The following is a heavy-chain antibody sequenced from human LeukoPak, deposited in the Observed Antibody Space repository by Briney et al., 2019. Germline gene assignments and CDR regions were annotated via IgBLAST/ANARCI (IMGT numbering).Heavy chain of an antibody. CDR1: GFTFTTYS. CDR3: AKDHTVGATFGVYFDY. CDR2: IKQDGTEK. Sequence: GGSLRLSCTASGFTFTTYSMSWVRQAPGKGLEWVANIKQDGTEKYYVDSVKGRFTISRDNAKNTLYLQMNSLRAEDTAVYYCAKDHTVGATFGVYFDYWGQGTLVTVSS. D-gene: IGHD1-26*01. J-gene: IGHJ4*02. V-gene: IGHV3-7*03.